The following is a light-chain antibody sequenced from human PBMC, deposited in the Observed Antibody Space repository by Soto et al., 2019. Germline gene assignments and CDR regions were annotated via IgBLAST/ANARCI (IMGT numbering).Light chain of an antibody. CDR1: SSNIGAGFD. J-gene: IGLJ1*01. CDR3: QPYDSGVAGSV. CDR2: STT. Sequence: QSLLSQPPSVSGAPGQTVTISCSGSSSNIGAGFDVLWYQQLPGTAPKLVLYSTTARPSGVPDRFSGSRSGSSASLAITGLQAEDEADYYCQPYDSGVAGSVFGTGTKVTV. V-gene: IGLV1-40*01.